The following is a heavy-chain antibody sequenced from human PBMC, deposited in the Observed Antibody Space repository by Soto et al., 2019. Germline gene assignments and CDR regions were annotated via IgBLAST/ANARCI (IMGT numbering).Heavy chain of an antibody. CDR1: GFTFSSYA. J-gene: IGHJ4*02. D-gene: IGHD2-2*01. CDR3: ARGPSSLTRFDY. CDR2: ISFDGSNK. Sequence: SLRLYCAASGFTFSSYAMKWVRQAPGKGLEWVAVISFDGSNKYYTDSVKGRFTISRDNSKNTLYLQMNSLRAEDTAVYFCARGPSSLTRFDYWGQGTLVTVSS. V-gene: IGHV3-30-3*01.